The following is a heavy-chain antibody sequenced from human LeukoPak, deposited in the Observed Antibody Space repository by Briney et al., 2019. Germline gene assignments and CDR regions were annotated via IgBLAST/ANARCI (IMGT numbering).Heavy chain of an antibody. J-gene: IGHJ5*02. D-gene: IGHD6-19*01. CDR1: GFTFTSYA. CDR3: ARDKVAGTIAGFRWFDP. V-gene: IGHV3-23*01. CDR2: ISGDGEST. Sequence: PGGSLRLSCAASGFTFTSYALDWVRQAPGKGLEWISVISGDGESTHYADSVKGRFTISRDNAKNSLYLQMNSLRDEDAAVYYCARDKVAGTIAGFRWFDPWGQGTLVTISS.